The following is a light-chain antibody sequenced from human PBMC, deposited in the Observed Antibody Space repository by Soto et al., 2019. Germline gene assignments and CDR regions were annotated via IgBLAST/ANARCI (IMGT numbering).Light chain of an antibody. CDR2: WAS. CDR1: QSVLYSSNNKNY. CDR3: QQYYGNPRT. J-gene: IGKJ1*01. Sequence: ILMTQSPESLAVSLGERATINCKSSQSVLYSSNNKNYLAWYQQKPGQPPELLIYWASTRESGVPDRFSGSGSGTDFTLTISSLQDEDVAVYYCQQYYGNPRTFGQGSKVDIK. V-gene: IGKV4-1*01.